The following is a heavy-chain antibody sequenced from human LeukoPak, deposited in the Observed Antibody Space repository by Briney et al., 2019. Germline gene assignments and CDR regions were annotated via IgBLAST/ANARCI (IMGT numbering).Heavy chain of an antibody. Sequence: ASEKVSCKASGYTFTNYTINWVRLAPGQGLEWMGWIDTNTGNPTYAQGVAGRFVFSLDTSVTTTYLQISSLRAEDTAVYYCTRGRDTTGYFVYWGQGTLVTVSS. D-gene: IGHD3-22*01. CDR3: TRGRDTTGYFVY. V-gene: IGHV7-4-1*02. CDR1: GYTFTNYT. J-gene: IGHJ4*02. CDR2: IDTNTGNP.